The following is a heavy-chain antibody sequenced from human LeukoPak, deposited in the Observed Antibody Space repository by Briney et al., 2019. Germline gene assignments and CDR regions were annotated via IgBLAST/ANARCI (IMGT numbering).Heavy chain of an antibody. CDR3: ARVGASEWSIVLGPIKY. V-gene: IGHV3-66*02. D-gene: IGHD2-8*01. CDR1: GFTVSSNY. Sequence: GGSLRLSCAASGFTVSSNYMSWVRQAPGKGLEWVSVIYSGGSTYYADSVKGRFTISRDNSKNTLYLQMSSLGAEDTAVYYCARVGASEWSIVLGPIKYWGQGTLVSVSS. J-gene: IGHJ4*02. CDR2: IYSGGST.